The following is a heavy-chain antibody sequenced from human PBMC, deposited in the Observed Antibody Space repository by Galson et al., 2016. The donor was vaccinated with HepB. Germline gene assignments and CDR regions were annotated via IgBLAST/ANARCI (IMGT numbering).Heavy chain of an antibody. CDR3: VKGKATIDF. CDR1: GFMFENFP. Sequence: SLRLSCAASGFMFENFPMHWVRQAPGKGLEWVSGISWSSGTIDYADSVQGRFTISRDNAKNSLCLHMTSLRPEDTAFYYCVKGKATIDFWGQGTLVIVS. V-gene: IGHV3-9*01. D-gene: IGHD5-24*01. CDR2: ISWSSGTI. J-gene: IGHJ4*02.